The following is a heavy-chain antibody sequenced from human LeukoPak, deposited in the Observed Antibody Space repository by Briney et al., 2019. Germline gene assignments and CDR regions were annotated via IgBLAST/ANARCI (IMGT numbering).Heavy chain of an antibody. Sequence: PGGSLRLSCVASGLNFDDSAMHWVRQAPGKGLEWVAVISYDGTNQYYADSVKGRFTISRDNSKNTLYLQMNRLKAEDTAVYYCAKDKGGGYGNDAFDIWGRGTMVTVSS. J-gene: IGHJ3*02. CDR3: AKDKGGGYGNDAFDI. CDR1: GLNFDDSA. D-gene: IGHD3-16*01. CDR2: ISYDGTNQ. V-gene: IGHV3-30*04.